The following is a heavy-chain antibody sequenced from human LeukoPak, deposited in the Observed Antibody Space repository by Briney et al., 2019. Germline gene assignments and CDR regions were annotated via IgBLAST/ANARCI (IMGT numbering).Heavy chain of an antibody. Sequence: GGSLRLSCAASGFTFSDYYMSWIRQPPGKGLEWVSYISSSGSTIYYADSVRGRFTISRDNAKNSLYLQMNSLRAEDTAVYYCARGQAYYDSSGLDYWGQGTLVTVSS. CDR2: ISSSGSTI. V-gene: IGHV3-11*04. CDR3: ARGQAYYDSSGLDY. CDR1: GFTFSDYY. J-gene: IGHJ4*02. D-gene: IGHD3-22*01.